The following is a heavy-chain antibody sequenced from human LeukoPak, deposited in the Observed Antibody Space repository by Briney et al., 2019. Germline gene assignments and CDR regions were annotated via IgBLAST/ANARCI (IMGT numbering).Heavy chain of an antibody. J-gene: IGHJ6*02. V-gene: IGHV4-39*01. CDR1: GGSISSSSYY. CDR2: IYYSGST. CDR3: ARRAYCGGDCYSRYYYYGMDV. Sequence: SETLSLTCTVSGGSISSSSYYWGWIRQPPGKGLEWIGSIYYSGSTYYNPSLKSRVTISVDTSKNQFSLKLSSVTAADTAVYYCARRAYCGGDCYSRYYYYGMDVWGQGTTVTVSS. D-gene: IGHD2-21*02.